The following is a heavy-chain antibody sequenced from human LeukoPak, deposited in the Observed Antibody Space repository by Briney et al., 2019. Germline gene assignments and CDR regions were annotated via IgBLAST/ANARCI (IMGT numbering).Heavy chain of an antibody. CDR2: ISPDGTTT. CDR3: AREHRNVGASTDW. CDR1: GFTFSSYW. J-gene: IGHJ4*02. Sequence: GGSRRLSCAASGFTFSSYWMHWVRQVPGKGLVWVSRISPDGTTTSYADCVKGRFTISRDNAKSTLYLQVNSLRAEDTAVYYCAREHRNVGASTDWWGQGTLVTVSS. D-gene: IGHD1-26*01. V-gene: IGHV3-74*01.